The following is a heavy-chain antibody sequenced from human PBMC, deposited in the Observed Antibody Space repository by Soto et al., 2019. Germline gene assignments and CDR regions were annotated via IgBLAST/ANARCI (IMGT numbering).Heavy chain of an antibody. Sequence: SVKVSCKASGGTFSSYAISWVRQAPGQGLEWMGGIIPIFGTANYAQKFQGRVTITADKSTSTAYMELSSLRSEDTAVYYCARSSFYCSSTSCLYYFDYWGRGTLVTVSS. J-gene: IGHJ4*02. CDR1: GGTFSSYA. CDR3: ARSSFYCSSTSCLYYFDY. D-gene: IGHD2-2*01. V-gene: IGHV1-69*06. CDR2: IIPIFGTA.